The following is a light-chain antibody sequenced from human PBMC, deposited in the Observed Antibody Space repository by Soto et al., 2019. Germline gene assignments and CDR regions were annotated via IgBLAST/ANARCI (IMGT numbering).Light chain of an antibody. CDR1: SSDVGSYDL. CDR3: CSYAGSSPYV. V-gene: IGLV2-23*02. Sequence: QSVLNQPASVSGSPGQSITISCTGTSSDVGSYDLVSWYQQHPGTAPKLMIFEVNKRPSGVSNRFSGSKSGNTASLTISGLQAEDEADYYCCSYAGSSPYVFGTGTKVTVL. J-gene: IGLJ1*01. CDR2: EVN.